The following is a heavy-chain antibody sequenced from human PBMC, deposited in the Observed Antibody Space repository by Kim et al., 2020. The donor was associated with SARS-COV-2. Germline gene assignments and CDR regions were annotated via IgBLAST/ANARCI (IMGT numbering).Heavy chain of an antibody. V-gene: IGHV3-23*01. Sequence: GGSLRLSCAVSGFTFSSYAMSWVRQAPGKGLEWVSTITGNGAGTYYADSVKGRFIISRDNSKNTLYLEMNSLRAEDTAAYYCAKLGYIFRGVINYGMDV. J-gene: IGHJ6*01. D-gene: IGHD3-10*01. CDR1: GFTFSSYA. CDR2: ITGNGAGT. CDR3: AKLGYIFRGVINYGMDV.